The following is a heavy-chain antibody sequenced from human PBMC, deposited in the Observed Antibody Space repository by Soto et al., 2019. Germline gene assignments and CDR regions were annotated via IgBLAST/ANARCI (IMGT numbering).Heavy chain of an antibody. V-gene: IGHV4-59*11. D-gene: IGHD3-22*01. CDR3: ARTSLYHYLAMDV. J-gene: IGHJ6*02. Sequence: QVRLQESGPGLVKPSGTLSLTCTVSGGFIDSHFWSWVRQPPGKGLEWIGYISYYGSTNYPPSLNSRVTISLIRTINQFSLSLDSVTAADTAVYFCARTSLYHYLAMDVWGPGATVTVSS. CDR2: ISYYGST. CDR1: GGFIDSHF.